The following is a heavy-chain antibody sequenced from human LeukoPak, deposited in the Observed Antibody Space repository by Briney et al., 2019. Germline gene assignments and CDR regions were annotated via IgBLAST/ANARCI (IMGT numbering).Heavy chain of an antibody. CDR3: ARQTGSGLFSLP. J-gene: IGHJ4*02. Sequence: SETLSLTCTVSGDSISSSNCYWGWIRQPPGKGLEWIGSIYFSGGTYYNASLKSRVTISVDTSKNQFSLKLSSVTAADTAVYYCARQTGSGLFSLPGGQGTLVTVSS. CDR2: IYFSGGT. D-gene: IGHD3-10*01. CDR1: GDSISSSNCY. V-gene: IGHV4-39*01.